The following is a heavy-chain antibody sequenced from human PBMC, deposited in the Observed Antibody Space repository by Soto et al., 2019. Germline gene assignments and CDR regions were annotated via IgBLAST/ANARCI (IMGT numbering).Heavy chain of an antibody. J-gene: IGHJ6*02. CDR1: GFTFNHYA. CDR3: AKDSTVTTSLYFYYYGFDV. Sequence: VHLLESGGGLVQPGGSLRLACTASGFTFNHYAMSWVRQAPGKGLEWVSAVSGRGGSTKYADSVKGRFIISRDNSNSTLYLQMDSLRGEVTAVYYCAKDSTVTTSLYFYYYGFDVWGQGTTVTVSS. V-gene: IGHV3-23*01. D-gene: IGHD4-17*01. CDR2: VSGRGGST.